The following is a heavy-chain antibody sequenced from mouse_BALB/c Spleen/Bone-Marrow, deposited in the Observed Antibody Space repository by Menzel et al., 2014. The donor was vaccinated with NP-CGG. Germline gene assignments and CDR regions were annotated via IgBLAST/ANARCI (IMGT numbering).Heavy chain of an antibody. CDR3: ARSSTMYWYFDV. J-gene: IGHJ1*01. D-gene: IGHD2-1*01. Sequence: EVKLVESGGGLVQPGESLKLSCESTEYEFPSHDMSWVRKTPEKRLELVAAINSDGGSTYYPDTMERRFIISRDNTKKTLYLQMSSLRSGDTALYYCARSSTMYWYFDVWGAGTTVTVSS. CDR1: EYEFPSHD. CDR2: INSDGGST. V-gene: IGHV5-2*01.